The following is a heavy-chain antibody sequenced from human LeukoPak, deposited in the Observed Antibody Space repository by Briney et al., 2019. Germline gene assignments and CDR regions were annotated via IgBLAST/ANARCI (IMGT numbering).Heavy chain of an antibody. CDR3: AREFRAIGSGISNYYYYMDV. D-gene: IGHD3-10*01. Sequence: SVKVSCKASGYTFTSYGISWVRQAPGQGLEWMGGIIPIFGTANYAQKFQGRVTITADKSTSTAYMELSSLRSEDTAVYYCAREFRAIGSGISNYYYYMDVWGKGTTVTVSS. CDR1: GYTFTSYG. V-gene: IGHV1-69*06. CDR2: IIPIFGTA. J-gene: IGHJ6*03.